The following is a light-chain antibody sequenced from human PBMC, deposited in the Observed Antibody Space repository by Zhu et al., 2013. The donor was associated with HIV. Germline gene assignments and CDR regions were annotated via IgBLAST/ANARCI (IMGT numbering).Light chain of an antibody. CDR1: QGISNH. CDR3: QQYYNDPFT. CDR2: DAS. J-gene: IGKJ3*01. V-gene: IGKV1-27*01. Sequence: DIQMTQSPSSLSASVGDRVTLTCRASQGISNHLAWYQQKPGKVPKLLIYDASTLQSGVPSRFSGSGLGAEFTLTISSLQPDDFATYYCQQYYNDPFTFGAGTKVDIK.